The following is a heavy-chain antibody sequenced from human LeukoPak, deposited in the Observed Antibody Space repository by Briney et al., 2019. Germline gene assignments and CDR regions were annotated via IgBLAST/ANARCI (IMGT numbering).Heavy chain of an antibody. CDR3: ARGVGTYYDFWSGYWIDY. V-gene: IGHV4-61*02. CDR2: IYTSGST. CDR1: GGSISSGSYY. Sequence: SQTLSLTCTVSGGSISSGSYYWSWIRQPAGKGLEWIGRIYTSGSTNYNPSLKSRATISVDTSKNQFSLKLSSVTAADTAVYYCARGVGTYYDFWSGYWIDYWGQGTLVTVSS. J-gene: IGHJ4*02. D-gene: IGHD3-3*01.